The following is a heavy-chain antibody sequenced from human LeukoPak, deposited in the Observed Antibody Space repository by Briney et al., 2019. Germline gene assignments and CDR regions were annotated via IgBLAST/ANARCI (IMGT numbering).Heavy chain of an antibody. D-gene: IGHD3-10*01. V-gene: IGHV1-58*02. J-gene: IGHJ3*01. CDR2: MVVGSGNT. Sequence: SVKVSCKASGFTFTSSAMQWVRPARGQRLEGIGWMVVGSGNTNYPQKFQERVTITRDMSTTTAYMELSSLRAEDTAMYYCAADRDYYGSGGDAFDLWGQGTMVTVSS. CDR1: GFTFTSSA. CDR3: AADRDYYGSGGDAFDL.